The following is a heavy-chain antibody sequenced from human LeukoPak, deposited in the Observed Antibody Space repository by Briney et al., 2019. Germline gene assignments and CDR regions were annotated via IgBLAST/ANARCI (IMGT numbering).Heavy chain of an antibody. CDR2: IYYSGST. V-gene: IGHV4-31*03. J-gene: IGHJ5*02. CDR1: GGSISSGGYY. CDR3: ARDGPSWTPGGEVSGNWFDP. D-gene: IGHD2-2*01. Sequence: PSETLSLTCTVSGGSISSGGYYWSWIRQHPGKGLGWIGYIYYSGSTYYNPSLKSRVTISVDTSKNQFSLKLSSVTAADTAVYYCARDGPSWTPGGEVSGNWFDPWGQGTLVTVSS.